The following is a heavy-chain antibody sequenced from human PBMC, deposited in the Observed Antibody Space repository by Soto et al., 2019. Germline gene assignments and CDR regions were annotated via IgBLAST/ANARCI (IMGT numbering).Heavy chain of an antibody. CDR3: ARGDSGYDWNAPSHFDY. D-gene: IGHD5-12*01. CDR1: GGSISSGGYY. Sequence: QVQLQESGPGLVKPSQTLSLTCTVSGGSISSGGYYWSWIRQHPGKGLEWIGYIYYSGSTYYNPSLKSRVTISVDTSKNQCSLKLSSVTAADTAVYYCARGDSGYDWNAPSHFDYWGQGTLVTVSS. CDR2: IYYSGST. J-gene: IGHJ4*02. V-gene: IGHV4-31*03.